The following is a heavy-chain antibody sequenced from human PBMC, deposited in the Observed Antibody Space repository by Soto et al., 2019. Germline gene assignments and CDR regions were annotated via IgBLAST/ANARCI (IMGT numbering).Heavy chain of an antibody. CDR3: VPFGVATNWFDP. CDR1: GGSISSGDYY. Sequence: SETLSLTCTVSGGSISSGDYYWSWIRQPPGKGLEWIGYIYYSGSTYYNPSLKSRVTISVDTSKNQFSLKLSSVTAADTAVYYCVPFGVATNWFDPWGQGTLVTVSS. J-gene: IGHJ5*02. CDR2: IYYSGST. V-gene: IGHV4-30-4*01. D-gene: IGHD3-3*01.